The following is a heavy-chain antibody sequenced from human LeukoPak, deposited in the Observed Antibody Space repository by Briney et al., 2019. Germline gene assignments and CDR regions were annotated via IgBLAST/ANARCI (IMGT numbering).Heavy chain of an antibody. V-gene: IGHV1-8*01. CDR3: ARGQLVVAATPVVYYYYGMDV. J-gene: IGHJ6*02. CDR2: MNPNGGNT. D-gene: IGHD2-15*01. Sequence: ASVKVSCKASGYTFTSYDINWVRQATGQGLEWMGWMNPNGGNTGYAQKFQGRVTMTRNTSISTAYMELSSLRSEDTAVYYCARGQLVVAATPVVYYYYGMDVWGQGTTVTVSS. CDR1: GYTFTSYD.